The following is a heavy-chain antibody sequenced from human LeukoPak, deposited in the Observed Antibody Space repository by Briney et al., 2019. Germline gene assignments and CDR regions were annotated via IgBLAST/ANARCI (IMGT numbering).Heavy chain of an antibody. D-gene: IGHD3-16*01. J-gene: IGHJ6*02. Sequence: GGSLRLSCAASGFTVSSNYMSWVRQAPGKGLEWVSVIYSGGSTNYADSVKGRFTISRDNSKNTLYLQMNSLRAEDTAVYYCARDLEWDNVWGNHYGMDVWGQGTTVTVSS. V-gene: IGHV3-66*01. CDR1: GFTVSSNY. CDR3: ARDLEWDNVWGNHYGMDV. CDR2: IYSGGST.